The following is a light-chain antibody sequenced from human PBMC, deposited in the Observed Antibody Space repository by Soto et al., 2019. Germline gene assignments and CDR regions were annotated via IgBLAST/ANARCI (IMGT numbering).Light chain of an antibody. CDR1: SSDVGGYNY. CDR3: NSYTSSGTYV. J-gene: IGLJ1*01. V-gene: IGLV2-14*03. CDR2: DVS. Sequence: QSVLTQPASVSGSPGQSITISCTGSSSDVGGYNYVSWYQHLPGKAPELMIYDVSNRPSGVSNRFSGSKSGNTASLTISGLQAEDEAGYYCNSYTSSGTYVFGTGTKVTV.